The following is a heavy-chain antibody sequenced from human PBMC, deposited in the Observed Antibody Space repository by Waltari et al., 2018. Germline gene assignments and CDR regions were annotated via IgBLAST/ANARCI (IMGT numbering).Heavy chain of an antibody. Sequence: QVQLQESGPGLVKPSETLSLTCTVSGGSISSYYWSWIRQPAGKGLEWIGRIYTSGSTHNNPSLKGRVTMSVDTSKKQCSVTLGAATAADTAGYYWASQSSMGWFDPWGQGTLVTVSS. CDR3: ASQSSMGWFDP. J-gene: IGHJ5*02. D-gene: IGHD6-13*01. CDR2: IYTSGST. V-gene: IGHV4-4*07. CDR1: GGSISSYY.